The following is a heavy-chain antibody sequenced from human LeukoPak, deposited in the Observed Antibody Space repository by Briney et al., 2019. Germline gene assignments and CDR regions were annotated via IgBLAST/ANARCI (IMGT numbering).Heavy chain of an antibody. Sequence: SETLSLTCTVSGGSISSSSYYWGWIRQPPGKGLEWIGSIYYSGSTYYNPSLKSRVTISVDTSKSQFSLKLSSVTAADTAVYYCARHYYGSGSYYGLTGFDYWGQGTLVTVSS. J-gene: IGHJ4*02. CDR1: GGSISSSSYY. CDR2: IYYSGST. D-gene: IGHD3-10*01. CDR3: ARHYYGSGSYYGLTGFDY. V-gene: IGHV4-39*01.